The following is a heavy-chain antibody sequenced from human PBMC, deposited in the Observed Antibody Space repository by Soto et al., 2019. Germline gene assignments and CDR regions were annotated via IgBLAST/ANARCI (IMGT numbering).Heavy chain of an antibody. D-gene: IGHD2-2*01. CDR1: GYTFTSYG. J-gene: IGHJ6*03. CDR2: ISAYNGNT. V-gene: IGHV1-18*01. CDR3: ARARYCSSTSCYAGDYYYYYMDV. Sequence: ASVKVSCKASGYTFTSYGISWVRQAPGQGLEWMGWISAYNGNTNYAQKLQGRVTMTTDTSTSTAYMELRSLRSDDTAVYYCARARYCSSTSCYAGDYYYYYMDVWGKGTTVTVSS.